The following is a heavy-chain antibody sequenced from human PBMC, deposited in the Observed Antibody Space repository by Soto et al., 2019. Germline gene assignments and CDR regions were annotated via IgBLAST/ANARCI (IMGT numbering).Heavy chain of an antibody. CDR1: VFTFIIYC. CDR2: IKQDGSEK. CDR3: ARVLMAGWYYFDY. J-gene: IGHJ4*02. Sequence: GWSXRLSGSASVFTFIIYCMVGFRHAPGKGREWVANIKQDGSEKYYVDSVKGRFTISREKAKNSLNLQMNRLRAEDTAAYYCARVLMAGWYYFDYWGQGTLVTVYS. V-gene: IGHV3-7*03. D-gene: IGHD6-19*01.